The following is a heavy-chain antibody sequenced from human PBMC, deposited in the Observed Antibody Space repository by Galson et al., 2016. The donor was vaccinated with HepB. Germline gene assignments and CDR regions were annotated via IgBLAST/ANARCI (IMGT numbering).Heavy chain of an antibody. CDR3: ARDGPYCGGDCYYIDY. Sequence: TLSLTCAVSGGSISSVNYSWSWIRQHPGKGLEWIGYIFYSGTTHYNPSLKSRVTISMDTSKNHFSLKLNSMTAADTAVYYCARDGPYCGGDCYYIDYWGQGTLVTVSS. J-gene: IGHJ4*02. CDR2: IFYSGTT. D-gene: IGHD2-21*02. CDR1: GGSISSVNYS. V-gene: IGHV4-31*11.